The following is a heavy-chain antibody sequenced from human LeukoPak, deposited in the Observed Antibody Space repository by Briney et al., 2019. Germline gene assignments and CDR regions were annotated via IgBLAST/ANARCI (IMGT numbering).Heavy chain of an antibody. CDR2: INPSGGST. V-gene: IGHV1-46*01. CDR3: ARVGCSGGSCYSYFDY. J-gene: IGHJ4*02. D-gene: IGHD2-15*01. CDR1: GYTFTSYY. Sequence: ASVKVSCTASGYTFTSYYMHWVRQAPGQGLEWMGIINPSGGSTSYAQKFQGRVTMTRDTSTSTVYMELSSLRSEDTAVYYCARVGCSGGSCYSYFDYWGQGTLVTVSS.